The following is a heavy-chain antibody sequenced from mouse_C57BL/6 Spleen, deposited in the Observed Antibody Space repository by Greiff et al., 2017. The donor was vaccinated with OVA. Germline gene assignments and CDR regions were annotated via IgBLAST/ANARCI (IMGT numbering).Heavy chain of an antibody. CDR3: ARDYCGSSPWFAY. Sequence: QVHVKQSGPELVKPGASVKISCKASGYAFSSSWMNWVKQRPGKGLEWIGRIYPGDGDTNYNGKFKGKATLTADKSSSTAYMQISSLTSEDSAVYFCARDYCGSSPWFAYWGKGTLVTVSA. CDR2: IYPGDGDT. J-gene: IGHJ3*01. CDR1: GYAFSSSW. D-gene: IGHD1-1*01. V-gene: IGHV1-82*01.